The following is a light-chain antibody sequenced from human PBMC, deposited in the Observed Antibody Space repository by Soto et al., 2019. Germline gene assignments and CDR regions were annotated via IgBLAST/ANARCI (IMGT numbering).Light chain of an antibody. CDR2: EGA. CDR3: GSYAGINNYV. CDR1: SSDVGGYNY. V-gene: IGLV2-8*01. Sequence: QSALTQPPAASGSPGQSVTVSRTETSSDVGGYNYVSWYQQHPGKAPRLVIFEGASRPSGVPDRFSWCKSANAASMSVSGPQPEDEADYYRGSYAGINNYVFGTGTKVTV. J-gene: IGLJ1*01.